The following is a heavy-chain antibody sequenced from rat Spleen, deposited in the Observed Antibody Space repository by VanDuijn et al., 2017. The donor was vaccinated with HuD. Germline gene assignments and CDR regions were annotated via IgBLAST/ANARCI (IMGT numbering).Heavy chain of an antibody. D-gene: IGHD1-10*01. V-gene: IGHV5-17*01. Sequence: EVQLVESGGGLVQPGRSLKVSCAASGFTFSDYAMAWVRQSPKKGLEWVATIIYDGSSTYYRDSVKGRFTISRDNAKSTLYLQMDSLRSEDTATYYCATHGQLLFDYWGQGVMVTVSS. CDR3: ATHGQLLFDY. CDR1: GFTFSDYA. J-gene: IGHJ2*01. CDR2: IIYDGSST.